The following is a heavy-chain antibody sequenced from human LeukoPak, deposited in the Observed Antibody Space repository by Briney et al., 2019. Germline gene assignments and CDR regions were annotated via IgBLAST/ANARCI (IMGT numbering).Heavy chain of an antibody. Sequence: GGSLRLSCAASGFTVSSNYMSWARQAPGKGLEWVSGIYTGGNTYHADSVKGRFTISRDNSKNTLNLQMNNLRAEDTAVYYCARLTVGTIPSWGQGALVTVSS. CDR2: IYTGGNT. D-gene: IGHD5-12*01. CDR3: ARLTVGTIPS. V-gene: IGHV3-53*01. J-gene: IGHJ5*02. CDR1: GFTVSSNY.